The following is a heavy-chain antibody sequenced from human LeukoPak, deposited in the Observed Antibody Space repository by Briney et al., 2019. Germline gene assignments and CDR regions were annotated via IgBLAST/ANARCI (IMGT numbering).Heavy chain of an antibody. CDR1: GGPISIYY. CDR3: ARDSPGIAAAGTGYYYYGMDV. V-gene: IGHV4-59*13. J-gene: IGHJ6*02. D-gene: IGHD6-13*01. Sequence: AETLSLTCTLSGGPISIYYWIWMRHPPEKALVWFGYLYYSGSTNYNPSLKSRVTISVDTSKNQFSLKLSSVTAADTAVYYCARDSPGIAAAGTGYYYYGMDVWGQGTTVTVSS. CDR2: LYYSGST.